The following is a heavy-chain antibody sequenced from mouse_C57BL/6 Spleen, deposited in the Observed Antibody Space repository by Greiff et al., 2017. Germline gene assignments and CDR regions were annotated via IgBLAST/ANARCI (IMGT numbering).Heavy chain of an antibody. D-gene: IGHD1-1*01. CDR1: GFNIKDYY. CDR2: IDPEDGET. CDR3: AFITTVVEYYFDY. Sequence: VQLQQSGAELVKPGASVKLSCTASGFNIKDYYMHWVKQRTEQGLEWIGRIDPEDGETKYAPKFQGKATITADTSSNTAYLQLSSLTSEDTAVYYCAFITTVVEYYFDYWGQGTTLTVSS. J-gene: IGHJ2*01. V-gene: IGHV14-2*01.